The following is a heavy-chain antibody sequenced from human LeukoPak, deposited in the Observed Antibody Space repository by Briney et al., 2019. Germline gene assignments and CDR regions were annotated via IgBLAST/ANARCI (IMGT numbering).Heavy chain of an antibody. CDR1: GYTFTIYY. V-gene: IGHV1-18*04. J-gene: IGHJ4*02. CDR3: ARAGAEVTNHFDS. Sequence: ASVKVSCKASGYTFTIYYMHCVRQAPGQGREWMGWISAYNGNTNYAQKLRGRVTMTTDTSTSTAYMELRSLRSDDTAVYSCARAGAEVTNHFDSWGQGTLVTVSS. CDR2: ISAYNGNT. D-gene: IGHD1-26*01.